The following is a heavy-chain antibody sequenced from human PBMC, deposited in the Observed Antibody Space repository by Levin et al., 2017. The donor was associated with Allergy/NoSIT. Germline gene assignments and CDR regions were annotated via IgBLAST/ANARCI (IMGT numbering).Heavy chain of an antibody. V-gene: IGHV3-33*01. J-gene: IGHJ6*03. CDR1: GFPFSSCG. D-gene: IGHD5-12*01. Sequence: LSLTCAASGFPFSSCGMHWVRQAPGKGLEWVAVIWDDGYKKYYADSVKGRFTISRDNSKNTLYLQMNSLRAEDTAVYYCARVLRFYYYYYMDVWGKGTTVTVSS. CDR2: IWDDGYKK. CDR3: ARVLRFYYYYYMDV.